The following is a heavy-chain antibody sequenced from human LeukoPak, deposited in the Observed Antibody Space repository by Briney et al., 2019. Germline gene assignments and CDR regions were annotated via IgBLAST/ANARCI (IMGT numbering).Heavy chain of an antibody. V-gene: IGHV4-59*08. J-gene: IGHJ4*02. CDR1: GGSISSYY. Sequence: SETLSLTCTVSGGSISSYYWSWIRQPPGKGLEWIGYIYYSGSTNYNPSLKSRVTISVDTSKDQFSLKLSSVTAADTAVYYCARFMTTVTRIPGDANDYWGQGTLVTVSS. D-gene: IGHD4-17*01. CDR3: ARFMTTVTRIPGDANDY. CDR2: IYYSGST.